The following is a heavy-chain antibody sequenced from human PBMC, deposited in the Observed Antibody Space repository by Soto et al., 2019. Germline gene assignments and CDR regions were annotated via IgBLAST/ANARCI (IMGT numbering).Heavy chain of an antibody. J-gene: IGHJ4*02. CDR1: GYTFTSYA. Sequence: GASVKVSCKASGYTFTSYAMHWVRQAPGQRLEWMGWINAGNGNTKCSQKFQGRVTITRDTSASTAYMELSSLSFEDTAVYYCARDLGGWPDYWGQGTLVTVSS. D-gene: IGHD2-15*01. V-gene: IGHV1-3*01. CDR2: INAGNGNT. CDR3: ARDLGGWPDY.